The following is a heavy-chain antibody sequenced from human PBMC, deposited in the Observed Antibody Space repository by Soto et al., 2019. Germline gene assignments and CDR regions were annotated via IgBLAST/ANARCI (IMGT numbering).Heavy chain of an antibody. J-gene: IGHJ4*02. CDR2: INHLTTT. V-gene: IGHV4-34*01. Sequence: PSETLSLTCAVYGGSFSSYHWSWIRQTPGEGLEWIGEINHLTTTNYNPSLKSRVIISLDTPKNQFSLKLSSVTAADTAVYYCARGYDTALAPIFWGQGILVTV. D-gene: IGHD5-18*01. CDR1: GGSFSSYH. CDR3: ARGYDTALAPIF.